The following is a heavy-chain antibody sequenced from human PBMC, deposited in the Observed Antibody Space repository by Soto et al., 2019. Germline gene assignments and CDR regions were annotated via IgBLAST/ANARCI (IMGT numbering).Heavy chain of an antibody. CDR2: ISGNGVNT. Sequence: EVQLLESGGDLVQPGGSLRLSCAASGFTFITYAMAWVRQAPGKGPEWVSTISGNGVNTYYADSVKGRFTISRDNSKNTLDLQMTSLGAEDMVIYYCARTSPPFNCRYFDLWGRGTLVTVSS. J-gene: IGHJ2*01. CDR1: GFTFITYA. CDR3: ARTSPPFNCRYFDL. D-gene: IGHD1-1*01. V-gene: IGHV3-23*01.